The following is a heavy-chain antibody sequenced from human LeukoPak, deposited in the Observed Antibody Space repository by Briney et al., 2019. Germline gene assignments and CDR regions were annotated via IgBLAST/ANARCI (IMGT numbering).Heavy chain of an antibody. CDR3: ARAPLDYYGSGSLTD. CDR2: INPNSGGT. J-gene: IGHJ4*02. V-gene: IGHV1-2*04. D-gene: IGHD3-10*01. Sequence: ASVKVSCKASGYTFTGYYMHWVRQAPGQGLEWMGWINPNSGGTNYAQKFQGWVTMTRDTSISTAYMELSRLRSDDTAVYYCARAPLDYYGSGSLTDWGQGTLVTVSS. CDR1: GYTFTGYY.